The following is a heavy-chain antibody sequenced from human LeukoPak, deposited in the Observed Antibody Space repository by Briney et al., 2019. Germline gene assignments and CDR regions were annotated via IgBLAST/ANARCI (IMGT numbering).Heavy chain of an antibody. D-gene: IGHD6-19*01. Sequence: GGCLSLSRAASGFTLSSYSMNWVRQAAGKGGEGVADFSSSSNTIYYADSVKGRFTISRDNAKNSLYLQMNSLRAEDTAVYDCARYKIAVAGVWFDPWGQGTLVTVSS. CDR2: FSSSSNTI. CDR1: GFTLSSYS. J-gene: IGHJ5*02. V-gene: IGHV3-48*04. CDR3: ARYKIAVAGVWFDP.